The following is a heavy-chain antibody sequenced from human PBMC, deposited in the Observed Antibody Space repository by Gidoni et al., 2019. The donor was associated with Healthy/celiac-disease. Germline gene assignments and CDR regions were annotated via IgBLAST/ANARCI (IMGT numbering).Heavy chain of an antibody. D-gene: IGHD5-18*01. CDR3: ARAPWGQLWEEFWFDP. Sequence: QVQLQESGPGLVKPSQTLSLTCTVSGGSISSGAYYWRWIRQPPGKGLVWIGYIDYSGSTYYNPSLKSRVTISVDTSKNQFSLKLSSVTAADTAVYYCARAPWGQLWEEFWFDPWGQGTLVTVSS. V-gene: IGHV4-30-4*01. J-gene: IGHJ5*02. CDR2: IDYSGST. CDR1: GGSISSGAYY.